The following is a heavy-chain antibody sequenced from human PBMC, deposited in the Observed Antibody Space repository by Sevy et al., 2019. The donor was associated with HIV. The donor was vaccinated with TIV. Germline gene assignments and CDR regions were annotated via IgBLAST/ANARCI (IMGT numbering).Heavy chain of an antibody. CDR1: GFTFSSYV. J-gene: IGHJ4*02. D-gene: IGHD6-13*01. CDR2: ISGSGGTT. Sequence: GGSLRLSCAASGFTFSSYVMTWVRQAPGKGLEWVSTISGSGGTTYYADSVKGRFTISRDNSINTLDLQINSLRAEDTGVYYCKGIATDGRDYWGKGTLVTVSS. V-gene: IGHV3-23*01. CDR3: KGIATDGRDY.